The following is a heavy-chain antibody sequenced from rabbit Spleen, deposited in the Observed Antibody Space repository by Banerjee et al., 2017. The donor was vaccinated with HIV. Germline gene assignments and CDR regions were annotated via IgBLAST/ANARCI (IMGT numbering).Heavy chain of an antibody. CDR2: VAAGVSFTT. CDR3: ARDRDSSNYNSYYFDL. J-gene: IGHJ4*01. Sequence: QSLEESGGDLVKPGASLTLTCTASGFSFTYIDYLCWVRQPPGKGPEWIACVAAGVSFTTYYATWAKGRFTITRSTSLNTVTLQLNSLTAADTATYFCARDRDSSNYNSYYFDLWGQGTLVTVS. CDR1: GFSFTYIDY. V-gene: IGHV1S40*01. D-gene: IGHD8-1*01.